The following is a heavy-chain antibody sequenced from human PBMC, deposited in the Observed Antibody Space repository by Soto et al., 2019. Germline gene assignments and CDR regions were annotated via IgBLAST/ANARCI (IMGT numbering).Heavy chain of an antibody. CDR3: ATAAYSTSWYDF. D-gene: IGHD6-13*01. J-gene: IGHJ5*01. CDR2: INPSGGGT. CDR1: GYTFTGYY. V-gene: IGHV1-2*06. Sequence: ASVKVSCKASGYTFTGYYMHWVRQAPGQGLEWMGRINPSGGGTNYAQKFQGRVTMTRDTSTSTVYMELSSLRSEDTAVYYCATAAYSTSWYDFWGQGTLVTVSS.